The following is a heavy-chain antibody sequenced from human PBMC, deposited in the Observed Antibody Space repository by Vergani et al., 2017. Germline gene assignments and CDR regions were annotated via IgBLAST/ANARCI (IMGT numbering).Heavy chain of an antibody. Sequence: QLQLQESGPGLVKPSETLSLTCTVSGGSISSSSYYWGWIRQPPGKGLEWIGRIYYSGSTCYNPSLKSRVTISVDTSKNQFSLKLSSVTAAETAVYYCAIKLGYCSGGSCPLNWFDPWGQGTLVTVSS. D-gene: IGHD2-15*01. CDR3: AIKLGYCSGGSCPLNWFDP. CDR2: IYYSGST. CDR1: GGSISSSSYY. J-gene: IGHJ5*02. V-gene: IGHV4-39*01.